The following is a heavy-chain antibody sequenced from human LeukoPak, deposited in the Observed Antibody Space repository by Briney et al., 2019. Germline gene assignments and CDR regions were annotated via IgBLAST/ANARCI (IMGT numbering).Heavy chain of an antibody. J-gene: IGHJ4*02. D-gene: IGHD4-17*01. V-gene: IGHV3-21*01. CDR1: GFTFSSYS. Sequence: GGSLRPSCAASGFTFSSYSMNWVRQAPGKGLEWVSSISSSSSYIYYADSVKGRFTISRDNAKNSLYLQMNSLRAEDTAVYYCASAHYGDYEGFANLNFWGQGTLVTVSS. CDR2: ISSSSSYI. CDR3: ASAHYGDYEGFANLNF.